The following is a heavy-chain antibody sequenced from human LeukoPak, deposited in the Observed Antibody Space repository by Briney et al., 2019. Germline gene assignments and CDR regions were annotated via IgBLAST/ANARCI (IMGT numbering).Heavy chain of an antibody. J-gene: IGHJ5*02. CDR3: AKDPILRSAAATPIWFDP. D-gene: IGHD2-15*01. CDR2: ISYDGSNK. Sequence: GGSLRLSCAASGFTFSSYGMHWVRQAPGKGLEWVAVISYDGSNKYYADSVKGRFTISRDNSKNTLYLQMNSLRVEDTAVYYCAKDPILRSAAATPIWFDPWGQGTLVTVSS. V-gene: IGHV3-30*18. CDR1: GFTFSSYG.